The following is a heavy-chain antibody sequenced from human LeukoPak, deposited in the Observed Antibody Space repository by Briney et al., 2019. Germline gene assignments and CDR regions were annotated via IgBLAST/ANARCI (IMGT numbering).Heavy chain of an antibody. Sequence: SETLSLTCTVSGGSISSYYWSWIRQPPGKGLEWIGYIYYSGSTNYNPSLRSRVTILVETSKNQSSLLRSSVTAADAAVYYCASVWFGGLFGMDVWGQGTTVTVSS. D-gene: IGHD3-10*01. J-gene: IGHJ6*02. CDR1: GGSISSYY. CDR2: IYYSGST. V-gene: IGHV4-59*01. CDR3: ASVWFGGLFGMDV.